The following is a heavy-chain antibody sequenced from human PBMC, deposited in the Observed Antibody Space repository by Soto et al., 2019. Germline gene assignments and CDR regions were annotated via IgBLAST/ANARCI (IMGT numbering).Heavy chain of an antibody. Sequence: GGSLRLSCAVSGFTFTSYAMTWVRQAPGKGLEWVSAISSSGGSEFYADSVKGRFTISRDNSKNTLYLQMKSLRAEDTALYYCAKGDTTMITYYYAMDVWGQGTTVTVSS. CDR3: AKGDTTMITYYYAMDV. J-gene: IGHJ6*02. V-gene: IGHV3-23*01. D-gene: IGHD5-18*01. CDR1: GFTFTSYA. CDR2: ISSSGGSE.